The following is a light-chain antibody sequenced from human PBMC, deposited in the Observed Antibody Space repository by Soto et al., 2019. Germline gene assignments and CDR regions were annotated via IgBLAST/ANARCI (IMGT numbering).Light chain of an antibody. Sequence: EIVLTQSPATLSLSPGERATLSCRASQSVSSYLAWYQQKPGQAPRLLIYGASNRATGIPARFSGSGSRTDFTLTIDSLEPEDFAVYYCQQRMDWPITFGQGTRLEIK. CDR1: QSVSSY. CDR3: QQRMDWPIT. CDR2: GAS. V-gene: IGKV3-11*01. J-gene: IGKJ5*01.